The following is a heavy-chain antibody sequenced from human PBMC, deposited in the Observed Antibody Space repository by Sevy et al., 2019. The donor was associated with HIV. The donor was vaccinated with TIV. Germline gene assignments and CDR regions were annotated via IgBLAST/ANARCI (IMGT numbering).Heavy chain of an antibody. Sequence: SETLSLTCTVSGGSISSYYWSWIRQPPGKGLEWIGYIYYSGSTNYNPSLKSRVTISVDTSKNQFSLKLSSVTAADTAVYYCARVKGYGEGAFDIWGQRTMVTVSS. J-gene: IGHJ3*02. V-gene: IGHV4-59*01. CDR1: GGSISSYY. CDR2: IYYSGST. D-gene: IGHD3-10*01. CDR3: ARVKGYGEGAFDI.